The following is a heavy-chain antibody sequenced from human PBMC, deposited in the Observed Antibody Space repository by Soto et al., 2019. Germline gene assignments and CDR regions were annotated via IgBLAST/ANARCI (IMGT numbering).Heavy chain of an antibody. CDR3: AAESTKGYYYYGMDV. V-gene: IGHV1-58*01. CDR1: GFTFTSSA. J-gene: IGHJ6*02. CDR2: IVVGSGNT. Sequence: SVKVSCKASGFTFTSSAVQWVRQARGQRLEWIGWIVVGSGNTNYAQKFQERVTITRDMSTSTAYMELSSLRSEDTAVYYCAAESTKGYYYYGMDVWGQGTTVTVSS.